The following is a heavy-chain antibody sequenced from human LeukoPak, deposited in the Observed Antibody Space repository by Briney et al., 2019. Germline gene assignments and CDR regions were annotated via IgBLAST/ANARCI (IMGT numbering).Heavy chain of an antibody. CDR3: ARVLAVAGNPYYYGMDV. D-gene: IGHD6-19*01. V-gene: IGHV3-33*01. CDR1: GFTFSSYG. J-gene: IGHJ6*04. Sequence: PGRSLRLSCAASGFTFSSYGMHWVRQAPGKGLEWVAVIWYDGSNKYYADSVKGRFTISRDNSKNTLYLQMNSLRAEDTAVYYCARVLAVAGNPYYYGMDVWGKGTAVTVSS. CDR2: IWYDGSNK.